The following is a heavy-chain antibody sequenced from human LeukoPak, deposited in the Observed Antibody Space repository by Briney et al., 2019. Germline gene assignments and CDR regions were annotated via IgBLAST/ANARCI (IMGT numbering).Heavy chain of an antibody. CDR2: ISYDGSNK. J-gene: IGHJ4*02. CDR3: VRECGLDY. D-gene: IGHD1-26*01. CDR1: GFTFATYA. V-gene: IGHV3-30-3*01. Sequence: GRSLRLSYAAAGFTFATYAIHWVRQAPGKGLEWVAVISYDGSNKYYADSVKGRFTISRDNSKNTLYLQMNSLRAEDSAVYYCVRECGLDYGGQGTLVTVSS.